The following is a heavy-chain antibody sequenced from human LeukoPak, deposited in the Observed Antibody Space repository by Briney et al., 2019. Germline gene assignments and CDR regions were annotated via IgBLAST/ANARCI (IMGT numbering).Heavy chain of an antibody. D-gene: IGHD4-17*01. J-gene: IGHJ4*02. V-gene: IGHV4-39*01. CDR2: LYYSGTT. Sequence: SETLSLTCTVSGASIISNSYYWGWIRQSPGKGLEWIGSLYYSGTTYYNPSLKTRVTMSVDTSRNQFSLNLKSVTAADMAVYFCARNGDYDHYWGQGLLVTVSS. CDR1: GASIISNSYY. CDR3: ARNGDYDHY.